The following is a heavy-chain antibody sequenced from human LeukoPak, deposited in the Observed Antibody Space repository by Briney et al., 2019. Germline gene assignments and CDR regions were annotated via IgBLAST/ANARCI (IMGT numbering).Heavy chain of an antibody. CDR3: ARGSVRRQCFDY. CDR1: GYTFTSYD. J-gene: IGHJ4*02. V-gene: IGHV1-8*01. D-gene: IGHD4-17*01. Sequence: ASVKVSCKASGYTFTSYDINWVRQATGQGLEWMGWMNPNSGNTGYAQKFQGRVTMTRNTSISTAYMELSSLRSEDTAVYYCARGSVRRQCFDYWGQGTLVTVSS. CDR2: MNPNSGNT.